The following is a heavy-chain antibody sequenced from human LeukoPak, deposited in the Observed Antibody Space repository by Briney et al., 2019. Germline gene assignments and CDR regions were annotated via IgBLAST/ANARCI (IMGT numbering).Heavy chain of an antibody. CDR2: ISGSGGST. CDR3: AKGPWGTPRESYFDY. J-gene: IGHJ4*02. V-gene: IGHV3-23*01. CDR1: GFTFSSYA. Sequence: GGSLRLSCAASGFTFSSYAMSWVRQAPGKGLEWVSAISGSGGSTYYADSVKGRFTISRDNSKNTLYLQMNSLRAEDTAVYYCAKGPWGTPRESYFDYWGQGTLVTVSS. D-gene: IGHD1-14*01.